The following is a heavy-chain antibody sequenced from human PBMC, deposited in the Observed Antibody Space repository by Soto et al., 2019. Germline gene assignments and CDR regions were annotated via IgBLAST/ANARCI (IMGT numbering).Heavy chain of an antibody. Sequence: QITLKESGPTLVKPTQTLTLTCTFSGFSLSTSGVGVGWIRQPPGKALEWLALIYWDDDKRYSPSLKSRLTITXXTXKXXVVLTMTNMDPVDTATYYCAHAPYYGHHRTTWFDPWGQGTLVTVSS. CDR2: IYWDDDK. CDR1: GFSLSTSGVG. D-gene: IGHD4-17*01. V-gene: IGHV2-5*02. J-gene: IGHJ5*02. CDR3: AHAPYYGHHRTTWFDP.